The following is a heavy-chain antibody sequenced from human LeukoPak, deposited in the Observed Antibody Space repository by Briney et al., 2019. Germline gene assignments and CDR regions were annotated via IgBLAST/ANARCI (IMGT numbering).Heavy chain of an antibody. CDR2: ISYDGSNK. CDR3: ARASIAAADSSPDY. Sequence: GRSLRLSCAASGFTFSSYGMHWVRQAPGKGLEWVAVISYDGSNKYYADSVKGRFTISRDNSKNTLYLQMNSLRAEDTAVYYCARASIAAADSSPDYWGQGTLVTVSS. CDR1: GFTFSSYG. V-gene: IGHV3-30*03. J-gene: IGHJ4*02. D-gene: IGHD6-13*01.